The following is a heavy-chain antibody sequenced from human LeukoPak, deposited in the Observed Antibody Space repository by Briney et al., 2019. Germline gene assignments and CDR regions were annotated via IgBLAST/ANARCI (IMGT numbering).Heavy chain of an antibody. CDR2: ISWNSDGS. V-gene: IGHV3-9*01. J-gene: IGHJ4*02. CDR3: TKMGPTPYAFDH. D-gene: IGHD1-26*01. CDR1: GLTFDDFA. Sequence: GRSLRLSCSASGLTFDDFAMHWVRQVPGRGLEWVATISWNSDGSGYADSVKGRFTISRDNAKNSVYLQMNSLKPEDSALYYCTKMGPTPYAFDHWGLGTLVTVSS.